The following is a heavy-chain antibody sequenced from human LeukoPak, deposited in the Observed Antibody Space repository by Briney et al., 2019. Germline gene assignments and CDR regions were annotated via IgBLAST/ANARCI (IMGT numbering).Heavy chain of an antibody. Sequence: GGSLRLSCAASGFTFSSYAMHWVRQAPGKGLEWVAVISYDGSNKYYADSVKGRFTISRDNAKNSLYLQMNSLRAEDTAVYYCARVRRYYDSSGYAYWGQGTLVTVSS. CDR3: ARVRRYYDSSGYAY. D-gene: IGHD3-22*01. J-gene: IGHJ4*02. CDR1: GFTFSSYA. CDR2: ISYDGSNK. V-gene: IGHV3-30-3*01.